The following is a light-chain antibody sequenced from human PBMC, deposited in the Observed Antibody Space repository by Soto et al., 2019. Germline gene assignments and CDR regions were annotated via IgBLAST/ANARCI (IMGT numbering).Light chain of an antibody. CDR3: QQYGNSPIT. J-gene: IGKJ5*01. CDR1: QNILSN. CDR2: GAS. V-gene: IGKV3-20*01. Sequence: EIVMTQSPATLSVSPGERVTLSCRASQNILSNLAWYQQKPGQAPRLLIYGASTRATGIPDRFSGSGSGTDFTLTISRLEPEDFAVYYCQQYGNSPITFGQGTRLEIK.